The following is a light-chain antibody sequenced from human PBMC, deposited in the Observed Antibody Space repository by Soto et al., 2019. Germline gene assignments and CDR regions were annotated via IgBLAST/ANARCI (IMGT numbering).Light chain of an antibody. CDR1: QGISNY. Sequence: DIQLTQSPSFLSASVGDRVTITCRASQGISNYLAWYQQKPGKAPKLLIYAASTLQSGVPSRFSGSGSGTEFPLTISSLQPEDFATYYCQQINSYLSITFGQGTRLEIK. CDR2: AAS. J-gene: IGKJ5*01. V-gene: IGKV1-9*01. CDR3: QQINSYLSIT.